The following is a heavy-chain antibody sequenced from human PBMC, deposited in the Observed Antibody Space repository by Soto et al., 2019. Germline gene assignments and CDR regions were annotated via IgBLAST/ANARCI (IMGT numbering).Heavy chain of an antibody. CDR2: INPNGGAT. V-gene: IGHV1-46*01. CDR3: ARGISGTYTELDF. J-gene: IGHJ4*02. Sequence: ASVKVSCKASGYRFTTYYLHWVRQAPGQGLEWMGMINPNGGATTYAQKFQGRVTMTTDTSTSTVYMELSSLRFHDTAVYYCARGISGTYTELDFSGQGALVTVPQ. CDR1: GYRFTTYY. D-gene: IGHD1-26*01.